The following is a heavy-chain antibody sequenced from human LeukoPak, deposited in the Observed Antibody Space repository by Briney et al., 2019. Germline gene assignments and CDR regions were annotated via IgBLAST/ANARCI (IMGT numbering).Heavy chain of an antibody. V-gene: IGHV3-23*01. CDR2: ISGGGGGTT. Sequence: GGSLRLSCAASGFTFSNYAMSWVRQAPGKGLEWVSGISGGGGGTTSYADSVKGRFTISRDNSKNTLYLQMNSLRAEDTAVYYRARALNYFDYWGQGTLVTVSS. CDR3: ARALNYFDY. CDR1: GFTFSNYA. J-gene: IGHJ4*02.